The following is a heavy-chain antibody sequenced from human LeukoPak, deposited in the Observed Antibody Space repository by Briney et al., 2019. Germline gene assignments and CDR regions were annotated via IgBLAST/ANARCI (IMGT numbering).Heavy chain of an antibody. CDR1: GYTFTSYW. V-gene: IGHV1-46*01. Sequence: ASVKVSCKASGYTFTSYWIQWVRQAPGQGLEWMGLINPDGGSTAYAHRFQGRVIMTRDTSTSIAYMDLSSLTSDDTAVYHCARAPRNSSTMLDFWGQGTLVTISS. CDR3: ARAPRNSSTMLDF. J-gene: IGHJ4*02. CDR2: INPDGGST. D-gene: IGHD6-13*01.